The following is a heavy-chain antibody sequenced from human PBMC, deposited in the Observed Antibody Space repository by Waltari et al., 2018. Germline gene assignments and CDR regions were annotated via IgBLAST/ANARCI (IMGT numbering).Heavy chain of an antibody. J-gene: IGHJ4*02. CDR3: ARLKDRLLWFGENIDY. D-gene: IGHD3-10*01. CDR1: GGSISSYY. V-gene: IGHV4-4*07. CDR2: IYTSGRP. Sequence: QVQLQESGPGLVKPSETLSLTCTVSGGSISSYYWSWIRQPAGKGLEWIGRIYTSGRPTYTPSRNRGVTMSVDTSKNQFSLKRSSGTAADTAVYYCARLKDRLLWFGENIDYWGQGTLVTVSS.